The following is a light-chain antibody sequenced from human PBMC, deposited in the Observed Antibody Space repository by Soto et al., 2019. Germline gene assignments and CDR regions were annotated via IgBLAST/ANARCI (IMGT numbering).Light chain of an antibody. CDR3: QQRSKWPIT. V-gene: IGKV3-11*01. CDR2: DAS. CDR1: QSVYTY. J-gene: IGKJ5*01. Sequence: EIVLTQSPAILSLSPGERAALSCRASQSVYTYLAWYQQKPGQAPRLFIYDASTRATGIPAGFSGSGSGTDFTLTISSLEPEDFAVYYCQQRSKWPITFGQGTRLEI.